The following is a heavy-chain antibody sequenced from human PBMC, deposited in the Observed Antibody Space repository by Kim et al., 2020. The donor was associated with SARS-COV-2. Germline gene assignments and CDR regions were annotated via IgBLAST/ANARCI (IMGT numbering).Heavy chain of an antibody. CDR3: ARGGDGDXSGGXDY. CDR1: GSTYKNYA. V-gene: IGHV1-69*04. D-gene: IGHD2-21*02. Sequence: SVKVSCKASGSTYKNYALSWVRQAPGHGLEWIGRIIPILDVRNYAQNFQGRVTISADKSTGTAYMELRRLTSEDTAIYFCARGGDGDXSGGXDYWGQGTXXXVSS. J-gene: IGHJ4*02. CDR2: IIPILDVR.